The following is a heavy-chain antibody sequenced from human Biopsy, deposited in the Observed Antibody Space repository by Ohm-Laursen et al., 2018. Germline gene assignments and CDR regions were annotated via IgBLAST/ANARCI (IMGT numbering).Heavy chain of an antibody. CDR1: GYTFISFG. Sequence: SSVKVSCNASGYTFISFGITWVRQAPGRGLEWMGRVIPISNTANYAQNFQDRLTITADRSTNTAYMELNSLRSEDTAVYFCATLTEDYGASPDSWGQGTLVVVSS. V-gene: IGHV1-69*06. D-gene: IGHD4-17*01. J-gene: IGHJ4*02. CDR2: VIPISNTA. CDR3: ATLTEDYGASPDS.